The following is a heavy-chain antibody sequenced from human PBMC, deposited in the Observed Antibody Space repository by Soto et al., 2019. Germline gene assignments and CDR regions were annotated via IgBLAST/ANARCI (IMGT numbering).Heavy chain of an antibody. CDR2: SSNSGTFS. CDR3: AKERNSHSGDYGPLQH. CDR1: GFTFSDYY. D-gene: IGHD4-17*01. Sequence: FLRLSCEGSGFTFSDYYISWIRQAPGKGLEWISYSSNSGTFSRYADSVKGRFSISRDNTKNLLYLQMNSLRAEDTAVYYCAKERNSHSGDYGPLQHWGQGTLVTVSS. V-gene: IGHV3-11*06. J-gene: IGHJ1*01.